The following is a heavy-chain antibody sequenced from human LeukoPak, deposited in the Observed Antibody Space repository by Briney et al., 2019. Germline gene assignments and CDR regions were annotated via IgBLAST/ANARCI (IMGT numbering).Heavy chain of an antibody. J-gene: IGHJ4*02. CDR2: ISYDGSNK. Sequence: GGSLRLSCAASGFTFSSDAMHWVRQAPGKGLEWVAVISYDGSNKYYADSVKGRFTISRDNPKNTLYLQINSPRAEDTAIYYCAKGFGSSSWFDYWGQGTLVTVSS. D-gene: IGHD6-13*01. CDR3: AKGFGSSSWFDY. V-gene: IGHV3-30-3*01. CDR1: GFTFSSDA.